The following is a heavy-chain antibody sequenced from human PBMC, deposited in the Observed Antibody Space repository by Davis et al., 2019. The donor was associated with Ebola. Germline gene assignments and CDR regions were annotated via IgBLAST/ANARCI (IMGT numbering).Heavy chain of an antibody. CDR2: IMPTYGSS. CDR1: GGTFSGYA. J-gene: IGHJ4*02. CDR3: AREDSSGWYGGGYFDY. D-gene: IGHD6-19*01. Sequence: AASVKVSCKASGGTFSGYAISWVRQAPGQGLEWMGGIMPTYGSSKYAQKFQGRVTIIADESTSTAYMELRSLRSDDTAVYYCAREDSSGWYGGGYFDYWGQGTLVTVSS. V-gene: IGHV1-69*13.